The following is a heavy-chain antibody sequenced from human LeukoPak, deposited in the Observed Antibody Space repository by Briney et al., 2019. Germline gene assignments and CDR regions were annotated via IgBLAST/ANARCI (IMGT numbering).Heavy chain of an antibody. D-gene: IGHD3-22*01. Sequence: SETLSLTCTVSGGSISSYYWSWIRQPPGKGLEWIGYIYTSGSTNYNPSLKSRVTISVDTSKNQFSLKLSSVTAADTAMYYCARSFSPNYYDLLDYWGQGTLVTVSS. CDR2: IYTSGST. V-gene: IGHV4-4*09. CDR1: GGSISSYY. J-gene: IGHJ4*02. CDR3: ARSFSPNYYDLLDY.